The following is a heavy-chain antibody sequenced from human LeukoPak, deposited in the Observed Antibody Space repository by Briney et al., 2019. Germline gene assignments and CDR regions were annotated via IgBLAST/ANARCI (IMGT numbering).Heavy chain of an antibody. Sequence: PETLSLTCSVSGGSLSNHYWSWIRQPPGKGLEWIAHIYSTGTTTYNPSLKSRATISLDTSKSQISLKVTSVTAADTAVYYCARHLGVGSYPLDSWGQGTLVTVSS. CDR3: ARHLGVGSYPLDS. D-gene: IGHD3-16*01. CDR1: GGSLSNHY. CDR2: IYSTGTT. V-gene: IGHV4-59*08. J-gene: IGHJ4*02.